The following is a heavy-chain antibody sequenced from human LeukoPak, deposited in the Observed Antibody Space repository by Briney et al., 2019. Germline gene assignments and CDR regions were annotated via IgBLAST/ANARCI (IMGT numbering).Heavy chain of an antibody. J-gene: IGHJ4*02. CDR2: ISAYNGNT. V-gene: IGHV1-18*01. CDR1: GYTFTSCG. D-gene: IGHD3-22*01. CDR3: ARAATYYYDSSGYSSDY. Sequence: ASVKVSYKASGYTFTSCGISWVRQAPGQGLEWMGWISAYNGNTNYAQKLQGRVTMTTDTSTSTAYMELRSLRSDDTAVYYCARAATYYYDSSGYSSDYWGQGTLVTVSS.